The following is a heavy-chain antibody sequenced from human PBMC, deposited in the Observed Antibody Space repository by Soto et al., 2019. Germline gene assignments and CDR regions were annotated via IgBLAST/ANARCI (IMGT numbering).Heavy chain of an antibody. D-gene: IGHD3-3*01. J-gene: IGHJ6*03. CDR1: GFTFSSYW. CDR3: ARRYDFWSGYPTDYYYYYMDV. V-gene: IGHV3-7*01. CDR2: IKQDGSEK. Sequence: EVQLVESGGGLVQPGGSLRLSCAASGFTFSSYWMSWVRQAPGKGLEWVANIKQDGSEKHYVDSVKGRFTISRDNAKNSLYLQMNSLRAEDTAVYYCARRYDFWSGYPTDYYYYYMDVWGKGTTVTVSS.